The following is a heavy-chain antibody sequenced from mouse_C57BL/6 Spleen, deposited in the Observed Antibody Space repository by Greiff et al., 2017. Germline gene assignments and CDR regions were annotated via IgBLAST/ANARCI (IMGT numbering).Heavy chain of an antibody. J-gene: IGHJ2*01. Sequence: EVKLMESGGGLVKPGGSLKLSCAASGFTFSDYGMHWVRQAPEKGLEWVAYISSGSSTIYYADTVKGRFTISRDNAKNTLFLQMTSLRSEDTAMYYCAREGYYYGSSYAYYFDYWGQGTTLTVSS. CDR3: AREGYYYGSSYAYYFDY. CDR1: GFTFSDYG. D-gene: IGHD1-1*01. CDR2: ISSGSSTI. V-gene: IGHV5-17*01.